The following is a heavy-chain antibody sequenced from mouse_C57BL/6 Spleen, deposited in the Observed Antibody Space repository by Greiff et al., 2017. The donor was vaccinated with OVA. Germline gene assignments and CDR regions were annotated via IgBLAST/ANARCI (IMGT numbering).Heavy chain of an antibody. CDR1: GYAFTNYL. Sequence: QVQLKQSGAELVRPGTSVKVSCKASGYAFTNYLIEWVKQRPGQGLEWIGVINPGSGGTNYNEKFKGKATLTAEKSSSTAYMQLSSLTSEDSAVYVCARGDYDSYYFDYWGQGTTLTVSS. V-gene: IGHV1-54*01. D-gene: IGHD2-4*01. CDR3: ARGDYDSYYFDY. CDR2: INPGSGGT. J-gene: IGHJ2*01.